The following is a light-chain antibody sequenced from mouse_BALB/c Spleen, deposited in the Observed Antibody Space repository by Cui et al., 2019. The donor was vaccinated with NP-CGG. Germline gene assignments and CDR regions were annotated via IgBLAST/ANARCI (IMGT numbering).Light chain of an antibody. CDR1: TGAVTTNNY. CDR2: GSN. J-gene: IGLJ1*01. CDR3: ALWYSNHWV. V-gene: IGLV1*01. Sequence: QAVVTQEPELTTSPGETVTLTCRSSTGAVTTNNYANWVQEKPDHLFTGLIGGSNNRAPGIPARFSGSLIGDKAALTITGAQTEDEAIYFCALWYSNHWVFGGGTKLTVL.